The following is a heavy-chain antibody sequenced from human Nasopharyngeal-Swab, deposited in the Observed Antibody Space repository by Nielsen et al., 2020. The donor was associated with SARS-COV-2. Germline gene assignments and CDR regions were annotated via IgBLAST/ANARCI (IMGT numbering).Heavy chain of an antibody. D-gene: IGHD3-22*01. CDR1: GFTFSSYG. Sequence: GESLKISCAASGFTFSSYGMHWVRQAPGKGLEWVAVISYDGSNKYYADSVKGRFTISRDNSKNTLYLQMNSLRAEDTAVYYCAKEVGRDPTLTMIVVVISPPDYWGQGTLVTVSS. V-gene: IGHV3-30*18. J-gene: IGHJ4*02. CDR2: ISYDGSNK. CDR3: AKEVGRDPTLTMIVVVISPPDY.